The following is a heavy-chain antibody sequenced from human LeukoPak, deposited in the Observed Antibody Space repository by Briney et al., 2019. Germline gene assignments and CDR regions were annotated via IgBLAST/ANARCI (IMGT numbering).Heavy chain of an antibody. D-gene: IGHD3-22*01. CDR3: ARDRYDSSGSTPDY. Sequence: GGSLRLSCAASGFTFSSYSMNWVRQAPGKGLEWVSYISSSSTIYYADSVKGRFTIPRDNAKNSLYLQMNSLRDEDTAVYYCARDRYDSSGSTPDYWGQGTLVTVSS. V-gene: IGHV3-48*02. J-gene: IGHJ4*02. CDR1: GFTFSSYS. CDR2: ISSSSTI.